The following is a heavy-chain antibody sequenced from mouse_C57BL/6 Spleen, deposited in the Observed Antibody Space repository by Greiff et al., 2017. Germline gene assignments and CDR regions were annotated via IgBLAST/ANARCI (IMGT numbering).Heavy chain of an antibody. J-gene: IGHJ2*01. CDR1: GYTFTEYT. D-gene: IGHD2-4*01. CDR2: FYPGSGSI. V-gene: IGHV1-62-2*01. CDR3: ARHEEVMITFDY. Sequence: VHLVESGAELVKPGASVKLSCKASGYTFTEYTIHWVKQRSGQGLEWIGWFYPGSGSIKYNEKFKDKATLTADKSSSTVYMELSRLTSEDSAVYFCARHEEVMITFDYWGQGTTLTVSS.